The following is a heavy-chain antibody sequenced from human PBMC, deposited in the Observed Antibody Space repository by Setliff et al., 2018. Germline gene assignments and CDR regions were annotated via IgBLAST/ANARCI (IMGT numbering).Heavy chain of an antibody. Sequence: PSETLSLTCAVSGVSINSLSWWSWVRQSPGKGLEWIGSVLYSGTTFYNPSLKSPVTISVDTSNNQFSLNLKSVTAADTAVYFCARTGTYRYFDFWGQGTQVTVSS. D-gene: IGHD1-1*01. CDR3: ARTGTYRYFDF. V-gene: IGHV4-39*01. J-gene: IGHJ4*02. CDR2: VLYSGTT. CDR1: GVSINSLSW.